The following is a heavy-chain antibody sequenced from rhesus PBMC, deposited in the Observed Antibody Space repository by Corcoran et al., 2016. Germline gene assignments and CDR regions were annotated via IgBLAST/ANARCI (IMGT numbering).Heavy chain of an antibody. D-gene: IGHD2-21*01. J-gene: IGHJ4*01. CDR1: GFSISTTGTG. CDR2: IYWDDDK. CDR3: ARSRNTVLVVVASYFDY. V-gene: IGHV2-161*01. Sequence: QVTLKESGPALVKPTQTRTLTCTFSGFSISTTGTGVGWIRQPPGKALEWLASIYWDDDKYYSTSLKSRLTISKDTSKYQVVLTMTNMDPVDTATYYCARSRNTVLVVVASYFDYWGQGVLVTVSS.